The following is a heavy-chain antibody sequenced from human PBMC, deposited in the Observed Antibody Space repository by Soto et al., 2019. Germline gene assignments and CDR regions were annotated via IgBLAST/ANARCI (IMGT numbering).Heavy chain of an antibody. CDR3: ARGVRGYSSSWSVYYYYMDV. Sequence: ASVKVSCKASGYTFTSYDINWVRQATGQGLEWMGWINPNSGNTGYAQKFQGRVTMTRNTSISTAYMELSSLRSEDTAVYYCARGVRGYSSSWSVYYYYMDVWGKGTTVTVSS. CDR2: INPNSGNT. CDR1: GYTFTSYD. J-gene: IGHJ6*03. V-gene: IGHV1-8*01. D-gene: IGHD6-13*01.